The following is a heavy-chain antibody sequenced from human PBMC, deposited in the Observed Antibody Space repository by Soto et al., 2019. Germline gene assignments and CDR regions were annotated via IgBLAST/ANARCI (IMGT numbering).Heavy chain of an antibody. J-gene: IGHJ4*02. CDR2: IYHSGST. CDR3: ARDGRRGSYFDY. Sequence: SETLSLTCTVSGYSISSGYYWGWIRQPPGKGLEWIGSIYHSGSTYYNPSLKSRVTISVDTAKNHFSLKLSTVTAADTAVYYCARDGRRGSYFDYWGQGTLVTVSS. D-gene: IGHD3-16*01. CDR1: GYSISSGYY. V-gene: IGHV4-38-2*02.